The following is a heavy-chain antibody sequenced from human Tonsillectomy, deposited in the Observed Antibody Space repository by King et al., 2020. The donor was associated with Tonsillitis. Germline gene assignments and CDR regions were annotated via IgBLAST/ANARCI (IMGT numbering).Heavy chain of an antibody. Sequence: VQLVESGGGLVKPGGSLRLSCAASGFIFSDYYMSWIRQAPGKGLEWVSYISTSGNTILYADSVKGRFTISRDNANNSLDLQMNSLRAEDTAVYYCARPLADCDTTTCYVPGFDPWGQGTLVTVSS. D-gene: IGHD2-2*01. J-gene: IGHJ5*02. V-gene: IGHV3-11*01. CDR1: GFIFSDYY. CDR3: ARPLADCDTTTCYVPGFDP. CDR2: ISTSGNTI.